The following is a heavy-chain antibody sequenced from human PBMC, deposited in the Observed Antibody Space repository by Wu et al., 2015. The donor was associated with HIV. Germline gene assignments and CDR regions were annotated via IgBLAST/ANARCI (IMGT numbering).Heavy chain of an antibody. CDR3: AKVEFDSEYYTWFDV. CDR1: YILTSYP. V-gene: IGHV1-18*01. J-gene: IGHJ5*01. D-gene: IGHD2/OR15-2a*01. CDR2: MNPRNGYK. Sequence: LVQSGPAAKRPGASVKVSCKASYILTSYPIGWVRQAPGQRLEWMGWMNPRNGYKKPAQRFQDRITMSTNNSAHTAYMELRSLTSDDTAIYFCAKVEFDSEYYTWFDVWGQGTLVTVSS.